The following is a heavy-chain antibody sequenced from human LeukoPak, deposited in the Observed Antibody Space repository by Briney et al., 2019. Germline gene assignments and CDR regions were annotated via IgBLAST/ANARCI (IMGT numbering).Heavy chain of an antibody. D-gene: IGHD3-16*02. V-gene: IGHV5-10-1*01. Sequence: GESLKTSCKGSGYSFTSYWITWVRQMPGKGLEWMGRIDPSESYTNYSLSFQGHVTISADKSITTAYLQWSSLKASDTAMYYCARLEGGVIVDYWGQGTLVTVSS. CDR3: ARLEGGVIVDY. J-gene: IGHJ4*02. CDR2: IDPSESYT. CDR1: GYSFTSYW.